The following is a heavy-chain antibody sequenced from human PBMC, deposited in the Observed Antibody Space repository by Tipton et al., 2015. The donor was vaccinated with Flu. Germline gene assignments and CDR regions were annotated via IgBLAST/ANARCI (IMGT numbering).Heavy chain of an antibody. J-gene: IGHJ3*01. D-gene: IGHD1/OR15-1a*01. CDR3: ARDHSRSPTAIDQEHFDV. CDR2: ITGSDT. CDR1: GFTFGNYA. Sequence: GSLRLSCAASGFTFGNYAMSWVRQAAGKGLEWVSGITGSDTFYADSVRGRFTLFGDNSRTIVYLQMNSLRVEDTAVYYCARDHSRSPTAIDQEHFDVWGQGTTVTVSS. V-gene: IGHV3-23*01.